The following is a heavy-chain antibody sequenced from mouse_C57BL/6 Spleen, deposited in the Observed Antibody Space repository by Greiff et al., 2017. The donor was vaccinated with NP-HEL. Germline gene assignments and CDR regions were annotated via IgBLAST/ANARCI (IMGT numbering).Heavy chain of an antibody. Sequence: QVQLQQPGAELVKPGASVKLSCKASGYTFTSYWMHWVKQRPGQGLEWIGMIHPNSGSTNYNEKFKSKATLTVDKSSSTAYMQLSSRTSEDSAVYYCARGTTVVARESYYFDYWGKGTTLTVSA. V-gene: IGHV1-64*01. D-gene: IGHD1-1*01. CDR3: ARGTTVVARESYYFDY. CDR2: IHPNSGST. J-gene: IGHJ2*01. CDR1: GYTFTSYW.